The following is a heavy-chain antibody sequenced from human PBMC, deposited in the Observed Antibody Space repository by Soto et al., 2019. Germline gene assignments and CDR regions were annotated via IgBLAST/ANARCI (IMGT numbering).Heavy chain of an antibody. J-gene: IGHJ6*02. CDR2: MNPNSGNT. CDR1: GYTFTSYD. D-gene: IGHD6-19*01. Sequence: ASVKVSCKASGYTFTSYDINWVRQATGQGLEWMGWMNPNSGNTGYAQKFQGRVHMTSNTSISTAYMELSSLRSEDTAVYYCARGFPGMAVAGTTETDYYYYGMDVWGQGTTVTVSS. CDR3: ARGFPGMAVAGTTETDYYYYGMDV. V-gene: IGHV1-8*01.